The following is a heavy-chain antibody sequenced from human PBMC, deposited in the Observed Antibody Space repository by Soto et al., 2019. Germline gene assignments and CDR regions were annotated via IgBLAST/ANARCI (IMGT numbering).Heavy chain of an antibody. Sequence: QVQLVESGGGVVQPGRSLRLSCAASGFTFSSYAMHWVRQAPGKGLEWVAVISYDGSNKYYADSVKGRFTISRDNSKNTLYLQMNSLRAEDTAVYYCARAAYTWEWLPSPRTPLDYWGQGTLVTVSS. CDR2: ISYDGSNK. D-gene: IGHD3-3*01. V-gene: IGHV3-30-3*01. J-gene: IGHJ4*02. CDR1: GFTFSSYA. CDR3: ARAAYTWEWLPSPRTPLDY.